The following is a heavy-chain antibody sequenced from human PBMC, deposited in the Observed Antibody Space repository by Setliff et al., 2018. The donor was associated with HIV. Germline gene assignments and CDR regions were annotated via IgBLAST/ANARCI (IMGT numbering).Heavy chain of an antibody. Sequence: PGGSLRLSCAASGFTFSSFAMTWVRQAPGKGLEWVSVISGSGASTFYADSVKGRFTISRDNSKSTLYLQMNGLRVEDTAVYYCAKDGISGGAYPPYYLDYWGHGTLVTVSS. V-gene: IGHV3-23*01. D-gene: IGHD2-15*01. CDR3: AKDGISGGAYPPYYLDY. CDR1: GFTFSSFA. J-gene: IGHJ4*01. CDR2: ISGSGAST.